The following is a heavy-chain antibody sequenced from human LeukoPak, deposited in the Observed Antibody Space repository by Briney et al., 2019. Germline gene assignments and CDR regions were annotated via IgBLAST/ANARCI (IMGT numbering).Heavy chain of an antibody. D-gene: IGHD4-23*01. V-gene: IGHV3-74*01. Sequence: GGSLRLSCAASGFSFSNYWVNWVRQAPGKGLLWISRINREGTSTDHADSVKGRFSISRDHAKNTVSLKMNSLRDEDTAVYYCVTLSTGVNEHAFDIWGQGTMVTVSS. J-gene: IGHJ3*02. CDR3: VTLSTGVNEHAFDI. CDR2: INREGTST. CDR1: GFSFSNYW.